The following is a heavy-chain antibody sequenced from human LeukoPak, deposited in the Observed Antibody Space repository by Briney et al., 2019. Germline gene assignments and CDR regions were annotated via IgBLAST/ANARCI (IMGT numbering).Heavy chain of an antibody. CDR2: ISSSSSYI. CDR3: ARDRGISGWPFDY. J-gene: IGHJ4*02. CDR1: GFTFSSYS. V-gene: IGHV3-21*01. Sequence: GGSLRLSCAASGFTFSSYSMNWVRQAPGKGLEWVSSISSSSSYIYYADSVKGRFTISRNNAKNSLYLQMNSLRAEDTAVYYCARDRGISGWPFDYRGQGTLVTVSS. D-gene: IGHD6-19*01.